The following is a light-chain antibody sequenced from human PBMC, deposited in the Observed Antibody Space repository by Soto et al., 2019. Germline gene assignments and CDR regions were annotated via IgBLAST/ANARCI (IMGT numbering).Light chain of an antibody. CDR1: ESVSRN. CDR3: QQYNSWPPIT. Sequence: EVVITHSPATLSLSPGERATLYCRASESVSRNLAWYQQKPGQAPRLLIYDASTRATGIPDRFSGGGSGTEFTLTISSLQSEDFVVYYCQQYNSWPPITFGQGRRLE. V-gene: IGKV3-15*01. J-gene: IGKJ5*01. CDR2: DAS.